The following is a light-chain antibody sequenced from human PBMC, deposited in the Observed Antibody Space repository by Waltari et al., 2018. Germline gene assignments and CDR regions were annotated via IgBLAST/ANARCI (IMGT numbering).Light chain of an antibody. CDR3: QQYNDWPPLT. CDR1: QSVSSF. V-gene: IGKV3-15*01. J-gene: IGKJ4*01. Sequence: CRASQSVSSFLAWYQQKPGQAPRLLIYGTSTRATGIPARFSGSGSGTEFTLTISSLQSEDFAVYYCQQYNDWPPLTFGGGTKVEIK. CDR2: GTS.